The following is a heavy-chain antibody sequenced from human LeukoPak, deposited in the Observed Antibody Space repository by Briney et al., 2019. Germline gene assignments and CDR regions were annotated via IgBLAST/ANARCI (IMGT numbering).Heavy chain of an antibody. Sequence: GGSLRLSCAASGFTFSSYWMSWVRQAPGKGLEWVANIKQDGSEKYYVDSVKGRFTISRDNSKNTLYLQMNSLRAEDTAVYYCAKDITVVTPMDVWGQGTTVTVSS. J-gene: IGHJ6*02. CDR2: IKQDGSEK. CDR3: AKDITVVTPMDV. CDR1: GFTFSSYW. D-gene: IGHD4-23*01. V-gene: IGHV3-7*03.